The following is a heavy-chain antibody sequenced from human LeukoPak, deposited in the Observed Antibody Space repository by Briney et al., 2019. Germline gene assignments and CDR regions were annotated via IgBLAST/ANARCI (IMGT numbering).Heavy chain of an antibody. CDR2: INHSGST. Sequence: SETLSLTCAVYGGSFSGYYWSWIRRPPGKGLEWIGEINHSGSTNYNPSLKSRVTISVDTSKNQFSLKLSSVTAADTAVYYCARDGSGYDTDYWGQGTLVTVSS. CDR3: ARDGSGYDTDY. J-gene: IGHJ4*02. D-gene: IGHD5-12*01. CDR1: GGSFSGYY. V-gene: IGHV4-34*01.